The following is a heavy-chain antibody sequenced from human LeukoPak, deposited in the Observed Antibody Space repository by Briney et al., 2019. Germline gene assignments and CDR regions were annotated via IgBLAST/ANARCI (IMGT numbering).Heavy chain of an antibody. V-gene: IGHV1-8*03. CDR1: GYTFTSYD. CDR2: MNPNSGNT. Sequence: ASVKISCKASGYTFTSYDINWVRQATGQGLEWMGWMNPNSGNTGYAQKFQGRVTITRNTSISTAYMELSSLRSEDTAVYYCARGYDILNGGFDYWGQGTLVTVSS. CDR3: ARGYDILNGGFDY. J-gene: IGHJ4*02. D-gene: IGHD3-9*01.